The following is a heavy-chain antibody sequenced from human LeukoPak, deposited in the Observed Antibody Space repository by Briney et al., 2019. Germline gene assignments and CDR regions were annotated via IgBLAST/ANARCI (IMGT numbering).Heavy chain of an antibody. CDR1: GGTFSSYA. Sequence: ASVKVSCKASGGTFSSYAISWVRQAPGQGLEWMGEIIPIFGTANYAQKFQGRVTITADESTSTAYMELSSLRSEDTAVYYCARVRDYYDILTGYHNHYGMDVWGKGTTVTVSS. D-gene: IGHD3-9*01. CDR2: IIPIFGTA. CDR3: ARVRDYYDILTGYHNHYGMDV. V-gene: IGHV1-69*13. J-gene: IGHJ6*04.